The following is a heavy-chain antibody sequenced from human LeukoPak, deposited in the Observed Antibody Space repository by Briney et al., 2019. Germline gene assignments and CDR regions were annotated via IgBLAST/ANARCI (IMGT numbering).Heavy chain of an antibody. Sequence: KPSETLSLTCTVSGGSISSYYWSWIRQPPGKGLEGIGYIYYSGSTNDNPSLNSRVTISVDTSKNQFSLKLSSVTAADTAVYYCARATWDGYNPPHFDYWGQGTLVTVSS. V-gene: IGHV4-59*01. CDR3: ARATWDGYNPPHFDY. CDR1: GGSISSYY. CDR2: IYYSGST. J-gene: IGHJ4*02. D-gene: IGHD5-24*01.